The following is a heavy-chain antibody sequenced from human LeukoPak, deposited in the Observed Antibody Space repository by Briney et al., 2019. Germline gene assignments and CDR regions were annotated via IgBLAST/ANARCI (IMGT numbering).Heavy chain of an antibody. CDR1: GFTFSSYA. J-gene: IGHJ4*02. CDR3: AKRYCSSTSCRIGGVTAQDY. Sequence: PGGSLRLSCAASGFTFSSYATSWVRQAPGKGLEWVSAISGSGGSTYYADSVKGRFTISRDNSKNTPYLQMNSLRAEDTAVYYCAKRYCSSTSCRIGGVTAQDYWGQGTLVTVSS. V-gene: IGHV3-23*01. CDR2: ISGSGGST. D-gene: IGHD2-2*01.